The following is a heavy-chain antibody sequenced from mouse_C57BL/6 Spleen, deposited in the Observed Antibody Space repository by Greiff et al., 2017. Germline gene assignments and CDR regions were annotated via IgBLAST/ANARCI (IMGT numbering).Heavy chain of an antibody. D-gene: IGHD1-1*01. CDR2: IYPGDGDT. CDR1: GYAFSSYW. Sequence: VHLVESGAELVKPGASVKISCKASGYAFSSYWMNWVKQRPGKGLEWIGQIYPGDGDTNYNGKFKGKATLTADKSSSTAYMQLSSLTSEDSAVYFCARLENYYYGSSYGMDYWGQGTTLTVSS. CDR3: ARLENYYYGSSYGMDY. J-gene: IGHJ2*01. V-gene: IGHV1-80*01.